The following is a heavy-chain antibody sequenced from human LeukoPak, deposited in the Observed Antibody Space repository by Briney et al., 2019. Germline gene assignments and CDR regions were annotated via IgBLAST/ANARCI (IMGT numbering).Heavy chain of an antibody. Sequence: SETLSLTCTVSGGSISSYYWSWIRQPPGKGLEWIGYIHYSGSTSYNPSLKSRVTISVDTSKNQFSLKLNSVTAADTAVYYCARLRVPATSFDPWAREPWSPSPQ. CDR3: ARLRVPATSFDP. CDR1: GGSISSYY. D-gene: IGHD2-2*01. CDR2: IHYSGST. V-gene: IGHV4-59*08. J-gene: IGHJ5*02.